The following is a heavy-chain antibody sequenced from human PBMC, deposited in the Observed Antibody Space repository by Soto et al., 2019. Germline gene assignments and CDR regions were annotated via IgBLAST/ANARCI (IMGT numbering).Heavy chain of an antibody. CDR3: ARDIVVVPAALFYFDY. D-gene: IGHD2-2*01. J-gene: IGHJ4*02. CDR2: ISPSGYSR. CDR1: GYTFTSYY. Sequence: ASVKVSCKASGYTFTSYYIHWVRQAPGQGLEWMGRISPSGYSRSYAQKFQGRVTMTRDTSTSTVYMELSSLTSEDTAVYYCARDIVVVPAALFYFDYWGQGTLVTVSS. V-gene: IGHV1-46*03.